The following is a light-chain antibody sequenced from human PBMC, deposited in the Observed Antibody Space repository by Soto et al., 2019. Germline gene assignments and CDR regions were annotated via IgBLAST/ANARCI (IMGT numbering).Light chain of an antibody. Sequence: DIQMTQSPSTLSASVGDRVTITCRASQSISTWLAWYQQKPGKAPNLLIYKASSLESGVPSRFSGSGSGTEFTLTISSLQSDGFATYYCQQYNSYPYTFGQGTKLESK. V-gene: IGKV1-5*03. J-gene: IGKJ2*01. CDR3: QQYNSYPYT. CDR1: QSISTW. CDR2: KAS.